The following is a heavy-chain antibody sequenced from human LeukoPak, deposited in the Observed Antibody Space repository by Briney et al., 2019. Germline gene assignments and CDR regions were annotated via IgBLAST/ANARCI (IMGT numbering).Heavy chain of an antibody. D-gene: IGHD3-3*01. Sequence: SETLSLTCSVSGGSIISSNYYLGWIRQPPGKGLEWIGSIYQSGSGSSYYNPSLKSRVTIFGDTSKNQFFLRLSSVTAADTAVYYCASTLRFLPYRRFDYWGQGTLVTVPS. CDR1: GGSIISSNYY. J-gene: IGHJ4*02. V-gene: IGHV4-39*01. CDR3: ASTLRFLPYRRFDY. CDR2: IYQSGSGSS.